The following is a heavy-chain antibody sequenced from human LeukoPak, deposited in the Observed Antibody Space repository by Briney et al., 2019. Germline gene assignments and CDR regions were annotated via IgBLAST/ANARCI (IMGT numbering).Heavy chain of an antibody. V-gene: IGHV4-39*01. CDR2: IYYSGST. CDR3: ARQLGYCSSTSCYADKVDY. J-gene: IGHJ4*02. CDR1: GGSISSSSYY. D-gene: IGHD2-2*01. Sequence: ETLSLTCTVSGGSISSSSYYWGWIRQPPGKGLEWIGSIYYSGSTYYNPSLKSRVTISVDTSKNQFSLKLSSVTAADTAVYYCARQLGYCSSTSCYADKVDYWGQGTLVTVSS.